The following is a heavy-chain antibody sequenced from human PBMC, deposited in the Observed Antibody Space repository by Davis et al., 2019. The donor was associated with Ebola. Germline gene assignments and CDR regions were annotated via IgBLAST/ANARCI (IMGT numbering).Heavy chain of an antibody. CDR1: GGSVSSGSYY. Sequence: SETLSLTCTVSGGSVSSGSYYWSWIRQPPGKGLEWIGYIYYSGSTNYNPSLKSRVTISVDTSKNQFSLKLNSVTPEDTAVYYCARDLEVRTFIIDYYYGMDVWGQGTTVTVSS. V-gene: IGHV4-61*01. D-gene: IGHD3-10*01. CDR2: IYYSGST. J-gene: IGHJ6*02. CDR3: ARDLEVRTFIIDYYYGMDV.